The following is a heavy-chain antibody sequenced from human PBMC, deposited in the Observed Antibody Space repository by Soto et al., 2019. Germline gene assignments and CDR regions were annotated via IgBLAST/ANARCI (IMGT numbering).Heavy chain of an antibody. CDR1: GGTFSNYA. CDR2: IIPVFGTV. CDR3: ARDDPYTNSFGNWFDH. D-gene: IGHD6-13*01. V-gene: IGHV1-69*01. J-gene: IGHJ5*02. Sequence: QVRLVQSGAEVKKPGSSVKVSCKASGGTFSNYAITWLRLAPGQGPEWLGGIIPVFGTVNYAQKFQGRVTITADESTSTAYMELNRLRSEDTAVYYCARDDPYTNSFGNWFDHWGQGTLVIVS.